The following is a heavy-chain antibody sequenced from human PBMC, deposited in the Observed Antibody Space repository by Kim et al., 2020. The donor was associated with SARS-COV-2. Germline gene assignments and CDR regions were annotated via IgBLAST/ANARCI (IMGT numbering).Heavy chain of an antibody. Sequence: SETLSLTCTVSGGSISSYYWSWIRQPPGKGLEWIGYIYYSGSTNYNPSLKSRVTISVDTSKNQFSLKLSSVTAADTAVYYCARQSNRITIFGVVIIPGVMAVWGQGTTVTVSS. J-gene: IGHJ6*02. CDR2: IYYSGST. CDR1: GGSISSYY. D-gene: IGHD3-3*01. CDR3: ARQSNRITIFGVVIIPGVMAV. V-gene: IGHV4-59*08.